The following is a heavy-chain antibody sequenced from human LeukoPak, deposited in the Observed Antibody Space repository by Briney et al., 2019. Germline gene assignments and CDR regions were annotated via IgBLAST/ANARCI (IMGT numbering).Heavy chain of an antibody. CDR1: GYTFTGYY. Sequence: ASVKVSCKASGYTFTGYYMHWVRQAPGQGLEWMGWINANGGGTNYAQKFQGRVTMTRDTSISTAYMELSRLRSDDTAVYYCARSSRYDIWTGYPYWGQGTLVTVSP. J-gene: IGHJ4*02. V-gene: IGHV1-2*02. CDR3: ARSSRYDIWTGYPY. CDR2: INANGGGT. D-gene: IGHD3-9*01.